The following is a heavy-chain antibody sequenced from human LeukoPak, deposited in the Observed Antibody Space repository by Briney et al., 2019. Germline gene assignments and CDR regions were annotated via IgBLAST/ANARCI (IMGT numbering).Heavy chain of an antibody. Sequence: GGSLRLSCAASGFFFNTYWMHWVRQAPGKGLVWVSRINSDGSKTSHADSVKGRFTISRDNAKNTLYLQMNGLRAEDTAVYYCAREYYYGSGSYSGYWGQGTLVTVSS. CDR3: AREYYYGSGSYSGY. D-gene: IGHD3-10*01. V-gene: IGHV3-74*01. J-gene: IGHJ4*02. CDR2: INSDGSKT. CDR1: GFFFNTYW.